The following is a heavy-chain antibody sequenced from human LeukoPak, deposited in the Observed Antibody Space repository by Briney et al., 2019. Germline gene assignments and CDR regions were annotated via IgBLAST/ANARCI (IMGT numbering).Heavy chain of an antibody. CDR3: KKDKRAYYYDSSGAD. J-gene: IGHJ4*02. Sequence: GGSLRLSCAASGFTVSSNEMSWVRQAPGKGLEWVSSISGGSTYYADSRKGRFTISRDNSKNTLHPQMNSLRAEDTAVYYCKKDKRAYYYDSSGADWGQGTLVTVSS. CDR2: ISGGST. V-gene: IGHV3-38-3*01. CDR1: GFTVSSNE. D-gene: IGHD3-22*01.